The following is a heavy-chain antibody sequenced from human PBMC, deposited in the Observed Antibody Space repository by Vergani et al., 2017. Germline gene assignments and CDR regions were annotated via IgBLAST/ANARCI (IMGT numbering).Heavy chain of an antibody. CDR3: ARLYGRDSSGSKYFDY. V-gene: IGHV5-51*01. J-gene: IGHJ4*02. CDR1: GYSFTKYW. D-gene: IGHD3-22*01. CDR2: IHPADSDT. Sequence: EVQLVQSGAEVKKPGESLKISCQISGYSFTKYWIGWVRQMPGKGLEWMGIIHPADSDTRYSPSFQGQVTISVDKSISTAYLQRSSLRASDSAMYYCARLYGRDSSGSKYFDYWSQGTLVTVSS.